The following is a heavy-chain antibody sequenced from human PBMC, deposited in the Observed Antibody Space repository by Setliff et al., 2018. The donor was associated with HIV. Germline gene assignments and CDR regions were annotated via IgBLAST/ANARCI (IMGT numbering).Heavy chain of an antibody. CDR3: AREGHVATPGSSEFDP. J-gene: IGHJ5*02. D-gene: IGHD2-15*01. V-gene: IGHV1-46*01. CDR2: INPRGGKA. CDR1: GYSFSSYY. Sequence: ASVKVSCKASGYSFSSYYMHWVRQAPGQGLEWMGIINPRGGKANYAQRFQGRLTVTTDTSTSTVYMELRLFTSDDTAIYYCAREGHVATPGSSEFDPWGQGTLVTVS.